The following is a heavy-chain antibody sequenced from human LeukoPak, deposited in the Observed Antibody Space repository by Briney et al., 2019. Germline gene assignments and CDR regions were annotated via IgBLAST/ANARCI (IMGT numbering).Heavy chain of an antibody. Sequence: SGGSLRLSCAASGFSFSSYWMHWVRQAPGEGLVWVSRINSDGSSTSYADSVKGRFTISRDNAKNTLYLQMNSLRAEDTAVYYCAKDRIAAAGTFDYWGQGTLVTVSS. J-gene: IGHJ4*02. CDR2: INSDGSST. D-gene: IGHD6-13*01. V-gene: IGHV3-74*01. CDR1: GFSFSSYW. CDR3: AKDRIAAAGTFDY.